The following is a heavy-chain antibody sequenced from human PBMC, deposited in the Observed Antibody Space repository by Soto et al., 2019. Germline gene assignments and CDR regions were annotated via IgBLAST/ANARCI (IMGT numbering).Heavy chain of an antibody. J-gene: IGHJ6*02. V-gene: IGHV5-10-1*01. CDR1: GYIFTSYW. Sequence: PGESLKISCKGSGYIFTSYWISWVRQMPGKGLEWMGRIDPSDSYTNYSPSFQGHVTISADKSISTAYLQWSSLKASDTAMYYCDRRMRVDGDEFFKEYYYGMDVCGQGSTVTVSS. CDR2: IDPSDSYT. CDR3: DRRMRVDGDEFFKEYYYGMDV. D-gene: IGHD4-17*01.